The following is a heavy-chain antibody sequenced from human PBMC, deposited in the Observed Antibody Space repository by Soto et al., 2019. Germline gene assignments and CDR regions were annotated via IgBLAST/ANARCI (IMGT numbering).Heavy chain of an antibody. CDR3: ARHLTTVTVDYFDY. CDR1: GGSISISSYY. J-gene: IGHJ4*02. V-gene: IGHV4-39*01. D-gene: IGHD4-17*01. CDR2: MYYSGST. Sequence: PSETLGLSCTFSGGSISISSYYWGWIRQPPGKGLEWIGSMYYSGSTYYNPSLKSRVTISVDTSKNQFSLKLSSVTAADTAVYYCARHLTTVTVDYFDYWGQGTMVTVSS.